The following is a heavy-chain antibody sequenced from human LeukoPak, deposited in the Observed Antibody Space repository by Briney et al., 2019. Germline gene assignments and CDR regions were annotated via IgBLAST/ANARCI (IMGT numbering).Heavy chain of an antibody. CDR1: GYAISSGYY. V-gene: IGHV4-38-2*01. CDR3: ARGTTRLCPDY. CDR2: FYPGGST. D-gene: IGHD1-7*01. Sequence: SETLSLTCAVSGYAISSGYYWGRIRQPPGKGLEWIGSFYPGGSTYYNPSLKSRVTMSVDTSKNQFSLNLSSVTAADTAVYYCARGTTRLCPDYWGQGTLVIVSS. J-gene: IGHJ4*02.